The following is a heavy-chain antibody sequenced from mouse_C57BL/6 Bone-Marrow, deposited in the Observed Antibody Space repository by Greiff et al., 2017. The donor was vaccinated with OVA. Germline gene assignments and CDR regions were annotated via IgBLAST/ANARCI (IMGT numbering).Heavy chain of an antibody. J-gene: IGHJ4*01. V-gene: IGHV1-55*01. D-gene: IGHD1-1*01. CDR1: GYTFTSYW. CDR2: IYPGSGST. CDR3: ARRGSTVVARGYAMDY. Sequence: VQLQQPGAELVKPGASVKMSCKASGYTFTSYWITWVKQRPGQGLEWIGDIYPGSGSTNYNEKFKSKATLTVDTSSSTAYMQLSSLTSEDSAVYYCARRGSTVVARGYAMDYWGQGTSVTVSS.